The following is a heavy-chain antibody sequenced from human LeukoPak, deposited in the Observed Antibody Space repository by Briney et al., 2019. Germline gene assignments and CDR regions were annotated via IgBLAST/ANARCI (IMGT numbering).Heavy chain of an antibody. CDR2: ISGSGHT. D-gene: IGHD1-26*01. V-gene: IGHV3-23*01. Sequence: PGGSLRLSCAASGFTFNNYAMSWVRQAPGKGLEWVSSISGSGHTFYADFVKGRLTISRDDSRNTLYLQVNSLRAEDTAVYFCAKKGTGSYSQFEYWGQGTLVTVSS. J-gene: IGHJ4*02. CDR3: AKKGTGSYSQFEY. CDR1: GFTFNNYA.